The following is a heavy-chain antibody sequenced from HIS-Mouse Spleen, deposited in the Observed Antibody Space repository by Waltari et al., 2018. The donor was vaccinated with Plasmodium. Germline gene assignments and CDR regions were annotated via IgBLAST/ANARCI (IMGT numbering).Heavy chain of an antibody. V-gene: IGHV4-34*01. CDR2: INHSGST. CDR3: ARGLRGHYWYFDL. Sequence: QVQLQQWGAGLLKPSETLSLTCAVYAGSFRGYYWSWIRQPPGKGLEWIGEINHSGSTNYNPSLKSRVTISVDTSKNQFSLKLSSVTAADTAVYYCARGLRGHYWYFDLWGRGTLVTVSS. CDR1: AGSFRGYY. J-gene: IGHJ2*01. D-gene: IGHD3-10*01.